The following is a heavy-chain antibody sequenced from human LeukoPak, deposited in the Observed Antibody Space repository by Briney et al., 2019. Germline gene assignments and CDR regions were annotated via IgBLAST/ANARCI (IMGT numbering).Heavy chain of an antibody. CDR2: IYYSGST. Sequence: SETLSLTCTVSGGSVSSGSYYWSWIRQPPGKGLEWIGYIYYSGSTNYNPSLKSRVTISVDTSKNQFSLKLSSVTAADTAVYYCARDPIAGELDYWGQGTLVTVSS. D-gene: IGHD3-10*01. CDR1: GGSVSSGSYY. CDR3: ARDPIAGELDY. J-gene: IGHJ4*02. V-gene: IGHV4-61*01.